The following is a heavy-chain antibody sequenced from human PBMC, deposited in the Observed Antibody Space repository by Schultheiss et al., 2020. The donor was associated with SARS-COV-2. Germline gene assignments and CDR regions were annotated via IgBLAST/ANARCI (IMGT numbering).Heavy chain of an antibody. CDR1: GGSISSGSYY. V-gene: IGHV4-61*02. D-gene: IGHD5-12*01. CDR2: IYTSGST. CDR3: ARSIVATDFDY. J-gene: IGHJ4*02. Sequence: SQTLSLTCTVSGGSISSGSYYWSWIRQPAGKGLEWIGRIYTSGSTYYNPSLKSRVTISVDTSKNQFSLKLSSVTAADTAVYYCARSIVATDFDYWGQGTLVTVSS.